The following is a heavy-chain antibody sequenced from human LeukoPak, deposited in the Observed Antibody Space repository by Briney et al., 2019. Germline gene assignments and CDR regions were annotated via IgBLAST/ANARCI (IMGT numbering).Heavy chain of an antibody. J-gene: IGHJ4*02. CDR2: ISSSGSTI. CDR3: AVSFWSGYYSDY. CDR1: GFTFSSYE. Sequence: GGSLRLSCAASGFTFSSYEMNWVRQAPGKGLEWVSYISSSGSTIYYADSVKGRFTISRDNAKNSLYLQMNSLRAEDTAVYYCAVSFWSGYYSDYWGQGTLVTVS. V-gene: IGHV3-48*03. D-gene: IGHD3-3*01.